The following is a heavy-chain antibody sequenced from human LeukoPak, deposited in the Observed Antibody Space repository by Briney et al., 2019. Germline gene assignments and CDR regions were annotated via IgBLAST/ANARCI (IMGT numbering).Heavy chain of an antibody. J-gene: IGHJ4*02. CDR2: IYSGGST. Sequence: PGGSLRLSCAASGFTVRDNYMSWVRQAPGKGLEWVSVIYSGGSTNSADSVKGRFTISRDNSKNTLYLQMNRLRSDDTAVYYCARTYYDILTGYNPYFDYWGQGILVTVSS. CDR3: ARTYYDILTGYNPYFDY. V-gene: IGHV3-66*01. CDR1: GFTVRDNY. D-gene: IGHD3-9*01.